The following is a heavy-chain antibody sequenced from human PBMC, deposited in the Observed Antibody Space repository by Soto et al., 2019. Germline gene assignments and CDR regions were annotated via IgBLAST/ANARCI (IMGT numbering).Heavy chain of an antibody. J-gene: IGHJ6*03. CDR3: AMSGYCSSTSGCGSTYSYYYYMDV. V-gene: IGHV4-4*02. Sequence: QVQLQESGPGLVKTSGTLSLTCAVSSGAISSRNWWSWVRQPPGKGLEWIGEIYHSGSTNYNPSLNSRVAISVDTSEIQFSLKLRAVTAADTAVYYCAMSGYCSSTSGCGSTYSYYYYMDVWGKGTTVTVSS. CDR1: SGAISSRNW. CDR2: IYHSGST. D-gene: IGHD2-2*01.